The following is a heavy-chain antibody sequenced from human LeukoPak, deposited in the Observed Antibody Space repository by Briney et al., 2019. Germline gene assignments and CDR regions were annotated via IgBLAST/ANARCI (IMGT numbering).Heavy chain of an antibody. D-gene: IGHD6-13*01. CDR1: GYTFISHD. Sequence: ASVKVSCKTSGYTFISHDINWVRQATGQGLEWMGWMNPNSGNTGYAQKFQGRVTITRNTSISTAYMELSSLRSEDTAVYYCARGSPPGIRRRFDPWGQGTLVTVSS. V-gene: IGHV1-8*01. CDR3: ARGSPPGIRRRFDP. CDR2: MNPNSGNT. J-gene: IGHJ5*02.